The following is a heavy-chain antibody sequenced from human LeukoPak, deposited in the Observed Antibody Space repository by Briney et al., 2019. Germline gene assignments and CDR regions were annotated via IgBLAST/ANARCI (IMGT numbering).Heavy chain of an antibody. Sequence: GGSLRLSCAASGFTFSSYGMHWVRQAPGKGLEWVAFIRYDGSNKYYADSVKGRFTISRDNSKNTLYLQMNSLRAEDTAAYYCADINYDSSGSIDYWGQGTLVTVSS. CDR1: GFTFSSYG. CDR2: IRYDGSNK. CDR3: ADINYDSSGSIDY. J-gene: IGHJ4*02. D-gene: IGHD3-22*01. V-gene: IGHV3-30*02.